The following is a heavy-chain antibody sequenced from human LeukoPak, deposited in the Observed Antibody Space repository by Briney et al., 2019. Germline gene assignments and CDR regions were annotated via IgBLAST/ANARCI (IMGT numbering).Heavy chain of an antibody. J-gene: IGHJ4*02. D-gene: IGHD3-3*01. V-gene: IGHV4-39*01. CDR2: IHYSGSS. CDR3: ARQQGYYDFETATAFPPYYFDS. CDR1: GGSITSKNYY. Sequence: SEALSLTCTVSGGSITSKNYYWGWIRQSPGKGLEWIGSIHYSGSSYYNPSLKSRVFIFVDTSKSQFFLRVSSVTVADTAIYYCARQQGYYDFETATAFPPYYFDSWGQGTLVTSSS.